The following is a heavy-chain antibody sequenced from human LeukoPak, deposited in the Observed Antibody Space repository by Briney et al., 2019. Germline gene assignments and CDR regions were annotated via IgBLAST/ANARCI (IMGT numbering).Heavy chain of an antibody. Sequence: GGSLRLSCAASGFTFNTYAMSWVRQAPGKGLEWVSSIGASGGGTYYADAVKGRFTISRDNSKNTLYLQMNSLRADDTAVYYCAKRTAVTGPYYDYWGQGTLLTVSS. CDR2: IGASGGGT. D-gene: IGHD6-19*01. CDR3: AKRTAVTGPYYDY. V-gene: IGHV3-23*01. J-gene: IGHJ4*02. CDR1: GFTFNTYA.